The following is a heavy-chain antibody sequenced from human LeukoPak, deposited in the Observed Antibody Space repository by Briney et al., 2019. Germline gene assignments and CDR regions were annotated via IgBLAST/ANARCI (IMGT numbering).Heavy chain of an antibody. V-gene: IGHV1-46*01. CDR2: IYPSDGST. CDR3: ARDQEGFDY. Sequence: ASVKVSCKASGYTCTSNYIHWVRQAPGQGLEWMGMIYPSDGSTSYAQKFQGRVTVTRDTSTSTVHMELSGLRSEDTAVYYCARDQEGFDYWGQGTLVTVSS. J-gene: IGHJ4*02. CDR1: GYTCTSNY.